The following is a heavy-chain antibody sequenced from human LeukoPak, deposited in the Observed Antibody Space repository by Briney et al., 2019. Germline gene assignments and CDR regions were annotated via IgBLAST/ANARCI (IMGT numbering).Heavy chain of an antibody. CDR2: IYPGDSET. D-gene: IGHD3-10*01. CDR3: AKRSCQFKAFEI. CDR1: GYSFRSNW. J-gene: IGHJ3*02. Sequence: GESLKTSCKALGYSFRSNWVGWVRQKPGKGQEWMGMIYPGDSETRYSPSFQGQVSISADKYNNFAFLEWTSLQASDTAVYYCAKRSCQFKAFEIWGQGTLVTVSS. V-gene: IGHV5-51*01.